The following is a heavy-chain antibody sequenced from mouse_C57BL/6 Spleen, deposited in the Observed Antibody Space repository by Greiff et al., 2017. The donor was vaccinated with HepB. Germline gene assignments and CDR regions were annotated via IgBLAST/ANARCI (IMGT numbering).Heavy chain of an antibody. CDR3: ARHGTTVVARYYFDY. CDR1: GFTFSSYG. D-gene: IGHD1-1*01. Sequence: EVQGVESGGDLVKPGGSLKLSCAASGFTFSSYGMSWVRQTPDKRLEWVATISSGGSYTYYPDSVKGRFTISRDNAKNTLYLQMSSLKSEDTAMYYCARHGTTVVARYYFDYWGQGTTLTVSS. CDR2: ISSGGSYT. J-gene: IGHJ2*01. V-gene: IGHV5-6*01.